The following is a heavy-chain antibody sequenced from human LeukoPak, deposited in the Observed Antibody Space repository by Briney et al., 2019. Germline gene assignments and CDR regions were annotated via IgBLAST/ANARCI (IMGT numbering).Heavy chain of an antibody. CDR1: GGSISSSSYY. CDR3: GRSSSSWPYYYYYGMDV. CDR2: IYYSGST. Sequence: SETLSLTCTVSGGSISSSSYYWGWIRQPPGKGLEWIGSIYYSGSTYYNPSLKSRVTISVDTSKNQFSLKLGSVTAADTAVYYCGRSSSSWPYYYYYGMDVWGQGTTVTVSS. J-gene: IGHJ6*02. V-gene: IGHV4-39*01. D-gene: IGHD6-13*01.